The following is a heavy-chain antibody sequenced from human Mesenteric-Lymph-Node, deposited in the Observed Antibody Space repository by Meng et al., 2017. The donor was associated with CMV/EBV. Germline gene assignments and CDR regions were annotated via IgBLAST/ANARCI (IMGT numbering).Heavy chain of an antibody. D-gene: IGHD6-6*01. J-gene: IGHJ4*02. CDR1: GDSISSTNYY. CDR3: ARGRAARLKKEALIDY. V-gene: IGHV4-39*07. Sequence: SETLSLTCTVSGDSISSTNYYWGWTRQPPGKGLEWIGEINHSGSTNYNPSLKSRVTISVDTSKNQFSLKLSSVTAADTAVYYCARGRAARLKKEALIDYLGQGTLVTVSS. CDR2: INHSGST.